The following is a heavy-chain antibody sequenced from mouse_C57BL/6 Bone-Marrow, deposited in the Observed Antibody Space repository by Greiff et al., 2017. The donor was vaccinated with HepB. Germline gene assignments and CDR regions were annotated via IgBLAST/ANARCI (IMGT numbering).Heavy chain of an antibody. J-gene: IGHJ3*01. CDR2: IDPENGDT. D-gene: IGHD3-2*02. Sequence: EVKLQQSGAELVRPGASVKLSCTASGFNIKDDYMHWVKQRPEQGLEWIGWIDPENGDTEYASKFQGKATITADTSSNTAYLQLSSLTSEDTAVYYCTGDSSGYVGFAYWGQGTLVTVSA. V-gene: IGHV14-4*01. CDR1: GFNIKDDY. CDR3: TGDSSGYVGFAY.